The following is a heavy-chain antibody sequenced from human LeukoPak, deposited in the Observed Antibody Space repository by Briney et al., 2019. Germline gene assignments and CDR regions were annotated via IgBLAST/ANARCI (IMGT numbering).Heavy chain of an antibody. CDR1: GFTVSTYY. V-gene: IGHV3-66*01. J-gene: IGHJ3*02. Sequence: GGSLRLSCVASGFTVSTYYMSWIRQAPGKGLEWVSIIYSAGNTYYADSVKGRFTISRDNSKNTLYLQMNSLRVEDTAVYYCARNFYETTGFYYDAFDIWGQGTAVTVSS. CDR3: ARNFYETTGFYYDAFDI. CDR2: IYSAGNT. D-gene: IGHD3-22*01.